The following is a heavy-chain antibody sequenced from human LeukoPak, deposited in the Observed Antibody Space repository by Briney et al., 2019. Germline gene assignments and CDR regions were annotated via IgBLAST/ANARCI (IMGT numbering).Heavy chain of an antibody. CDR3: ARHYGDYSVYFDY. Sequence: SVTVSCKASGGTFSSYAISWVRQAPGQGLEWMGGIIPIFGTANYAQKFQGRVTITADESTSTAYMELSSLRSEDTAVYYCARHYGDYSVYFDYWGQGTLVTVSS. CDR1: GGTFSSYA. V-gene: IGHV1-69*13. CDR2: IIPIFGTA. J-gene: IGHJ4*02. D-gene: IGHD4-17*01.